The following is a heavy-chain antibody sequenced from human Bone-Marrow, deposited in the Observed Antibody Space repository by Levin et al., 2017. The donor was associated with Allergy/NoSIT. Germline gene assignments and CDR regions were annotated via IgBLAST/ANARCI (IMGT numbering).Heavy chain of an antibody. Sequence: KPSETLSLTCTVSGGSINNYYWSWIRQPPGKGLEWIGYIYYSGNSNYNPSLKSRVTMSIDTSKNQFSLKVSSVTAADTAVYYCARGRDWFDPWGQGTLVTVSS. CDR2: IYYSGNS. V-gene: IGHV4-59*01. D-gene: IGHD3-10*01. J-gene: IGHJ5*02. CDR1: GGSINNYY. CDR3: ARGRDWFDP.